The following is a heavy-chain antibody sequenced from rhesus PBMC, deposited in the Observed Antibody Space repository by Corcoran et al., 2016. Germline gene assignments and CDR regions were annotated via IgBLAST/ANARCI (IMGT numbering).Heavy chain of an antibody. V-gene: IGHV3-201*01. Sequence: EVQLVESGGGVVQPGGSLRLSCAASGFTFDDYAMHWVRQALGMGLAWVSVIRWCVGITYYAASVNGQFTVSRDNAKNSLYLQMGSLRAEDTALYYCASGGWGDYYDVYFEFWGQGALVTVSS. CDR2: IRWCVGIT. J-gene: IGHJ1*01. D-gene: IGHD3-34*01. CDR1: GFTFDDYA. CDR3: ASGGWGDYYDVYFEF.